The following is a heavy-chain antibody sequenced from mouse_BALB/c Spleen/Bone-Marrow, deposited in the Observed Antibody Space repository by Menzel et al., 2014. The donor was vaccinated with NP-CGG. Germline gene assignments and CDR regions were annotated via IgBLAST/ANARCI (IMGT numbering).Heavy chain of an antibody. CDR2: ISGDGRYT. CDR3: ARHAYYDQTEVSFVY. CDR1: GFSFSNYG. D-gene: IGHD2-4*01. J-gene: IGHJ3*01. Sequence: EVKVVESGGGLVKSGGSLKLSCAASGFSFSNYGMSWVRQTPEKRLEWVATISGDGRYTFYSDSVKGRLTISRDNAKNNLYLQLSSLRSEDTALYYCARHAYYDQTEVSFVYWGQGTLVTVSA. V-gene: IGHV5-9-2*01.